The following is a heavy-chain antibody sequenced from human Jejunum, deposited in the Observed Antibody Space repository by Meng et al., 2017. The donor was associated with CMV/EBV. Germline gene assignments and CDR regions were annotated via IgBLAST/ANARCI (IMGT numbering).Heavy chain of an antibody. V-gene: IGHV3-30*02. J-gene: IGHJ4*02. CDR3: TKGGFDS. Sequence: QGQGVGSGGGVVQPGGSLRLSCVTSGFPFNIYDMHWVRQAPGKGLDWVTCIRHDGSEDFYVDSVKGRFTISRDNSKNTLYLQMNSLRVDDSALYYCTKGGFDSWGQGTLVTVSS. CDR2: IRHDGSED. CDR1: GFPFNIYD. D-gene: IGHD2-15*01.